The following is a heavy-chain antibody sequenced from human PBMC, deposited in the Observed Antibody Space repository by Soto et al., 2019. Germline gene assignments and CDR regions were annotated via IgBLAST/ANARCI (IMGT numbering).Heavy chain of an antibody. CDR1: GDSVSSNSSA. V-gene: IGHV6-1*01. CDR2: TYYRSKWYN. J-gene: IGHJ6*02. Sequence: PSQTLSLTCAISGDSVSSNSSAWNWIRQSPSRGLEWLGRTYYRSKWYNDYAVSVKSRITINPDTSKNQFSLQLNSVTPEDTAVYYCARGAVAGTPWGHYSYYGRDVWGQGTTVTVSS. D-gene: IGHD6-19*01. CDR3: ARGAVAGTPWGHYSYYGRDV.